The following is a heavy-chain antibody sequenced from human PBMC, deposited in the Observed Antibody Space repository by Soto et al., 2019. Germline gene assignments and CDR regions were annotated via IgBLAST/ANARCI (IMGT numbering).Heavy chain of an antibody. CDR1: GGTFSSYT. CDR3: ARLNRGFGDNLFDY. Sequence: QVQLVQSGAEVKKPGSSVKVSCKASGGTFSSYTISWVRQAPGQGLEWMGRIIPILGIANYAQKFQGRVTITAEKSTSTDYMELSSLRSEDTAVYYCARLNRGFGDNLFDYWGQGTLFTVSS. V-gene: IGHV1-69*02. J-gene: IGHJ4*02. D-gene: IGHD3-10*01. CDR2: IIPILGIA.